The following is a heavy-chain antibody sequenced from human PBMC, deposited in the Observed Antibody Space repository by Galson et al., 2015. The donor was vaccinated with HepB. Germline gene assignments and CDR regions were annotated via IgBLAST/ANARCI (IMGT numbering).Heavy chain of an antibody. CDR3: ARGPDDYGDNWFDP. Sequence: SVKVSCKASGGTFSSYAISWVRQAPGQGLEWMGGIIPIFGTANYAQKFQGRVTITADESTSTAYMELSSLRSEDTALYYCARGPDDYGDNWFDPWGQGTLVTVSS. V-gene: IGHV1-69*13. J-gene: IGHJ5*02. D-gene: IGHD4-17*01. CDR2: IIPIFGTA. CDR1: GGTFSSYA.